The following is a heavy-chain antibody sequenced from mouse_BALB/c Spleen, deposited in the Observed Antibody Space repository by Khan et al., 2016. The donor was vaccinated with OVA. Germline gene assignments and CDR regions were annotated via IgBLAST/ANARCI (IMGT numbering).Heavy chain of an antibody. CDR3: VREGAYQRSDGCFAY. J-gene: IGHJ3*01. Sequence: QVQLQQSGAELARPGASLKMSCKASGYTFTSYTIHWVRQRPGQPPEWIGHINPSNSYTNYNQNFNDKATLIVDKSSNTAYMQLSSLTSEDSAVYYCVREGAYQRSDGCFAYWGQGTLVTVSA. D-gene: IGHD2-14*01. CDR1: GYTFTSYT. CDR2: INPSNSYT. V-gene: IGHV1-4*01.